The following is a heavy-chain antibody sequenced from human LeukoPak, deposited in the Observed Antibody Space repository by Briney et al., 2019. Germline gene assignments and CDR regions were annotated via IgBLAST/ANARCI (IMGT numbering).Heavy chain of an antibody. CDR1: GFTFSDYA. CDR2: ISGSGGST. Sequence: PEWSLRLSCAASGFTFSDYAMSWVGPAPGKGLDWVSVISGSGGSTYYADSVKGRFTISRDNSKNTLYLQMNSMRAEDTAVYYCAKIADTSGWYEFDYWGQGTLVTVSS. D-gene: IGHD6-19*01. J-gene: IGHJ4*02. CDR3: AKIADTSGWYEFDY. V-gene: IGHV3-23*01.